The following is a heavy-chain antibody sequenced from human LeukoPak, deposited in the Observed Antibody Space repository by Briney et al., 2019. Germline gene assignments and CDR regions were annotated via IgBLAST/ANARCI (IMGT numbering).Heavy chain of an antibody. CDR2: INVYIGGA. D-gene: IGHD2-8*01. J-gene: IGHJ6*02. V-gene: IGHV1-2*02. CDR1: GYTFTDYF. CDR3: VRDILGRSNGGSNYFGMEV. Sequence: ASVKVSCKASGYTFTDYFMHWVRQVPGQGLEWMGCINVYIGGAHYAQKFQDRLSMTRDTSINTAYMELSSLRSDDTAVYYCVRDILGRSNGGSNYFGMEVWGQGTTVTVSS.